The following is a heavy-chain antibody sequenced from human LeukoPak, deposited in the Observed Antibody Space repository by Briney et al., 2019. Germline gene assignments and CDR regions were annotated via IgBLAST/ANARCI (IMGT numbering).Heavy chain of an antibody. CDR2: ISSSGGDT. V-gene: IGHV3-23*01. CDR3: APGVCSSPSCYTASYDGLKFDY. CDR1: GFTFSSYS. J-gene: IGHJ4*02. D-gene: IGHD2-2*02. Sequence: GGSLRLSCAASGFTFSSYSMNWVRQAPGKGLEWVSSISSSGGDTYYADSVKGRFTISRDNSKNTLYLQMNSLRAEDTAVYYCAPGVCSSPSCYTASYDGLKFDYWGQGTLVTVSS.